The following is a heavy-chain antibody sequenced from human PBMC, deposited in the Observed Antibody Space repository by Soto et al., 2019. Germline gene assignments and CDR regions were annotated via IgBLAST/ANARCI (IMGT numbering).Heavy chain of an antibody. CDR2: INHSGST. D-gene: IGHD6-13*01. V-gene: IGHV4-34*01. J-gene: IGHJ5*02. Sequence: PSETLSLTCAVSGGSVSGYYWSWIRQPPGKGLEWIGEINHSGSTNYNPSLKSRVTISVDTSKNQFSLKLSSVTAADTAVYYCARGIAAVGTGGWFDPWGQGTLVTVSS. CDR3: ARGIAAVGTGGWFDP. CDR1: GGSVSGYY.